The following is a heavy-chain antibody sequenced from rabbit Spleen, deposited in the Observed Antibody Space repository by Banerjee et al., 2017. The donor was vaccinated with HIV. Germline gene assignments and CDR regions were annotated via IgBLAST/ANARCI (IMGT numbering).Heavy chain of an antibody. CDR1: GFSFSRNYY. J-gene: IGHJ4*01. Sequence: QEQLEESGGDLVKPEGSLTLTCTASGFSFSRNYYMCWVRQAPGKGLEWIACINASTGKPVYATWASGRFTISRTSSTTVTLRMTSLTAADRATYFCARDLVGVIGWNFYLWGQGTLVTVS. D-gene: IGHD1-1*01. CDR3: ARDLVGVIGWNFYL. V-gene: IGHV1S45*01. CDR2: INASTGKP.